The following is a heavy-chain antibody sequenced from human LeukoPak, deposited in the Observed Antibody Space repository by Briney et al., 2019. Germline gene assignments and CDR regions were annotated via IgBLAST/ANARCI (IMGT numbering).Heavy chain of an antibody. V-gene: IGHV1-46*01. CDR3: ARDHRYYYDSSGPLGV. D-gene: IGHD3-22*01. CDR2: INPSGGST. CDR1: GYTFTSYY. Sequence: ASVKVSCKASGYTFTSYYMHWVRQAPGQGLEWMGIINPSGGSTSYAQKFQGRVTITADESTSTAYMELSSLRSEDTAVYYCARDHRYYYDSSGPLGVWGQGTLVTVSS. J-gene: IGHJ4*02.